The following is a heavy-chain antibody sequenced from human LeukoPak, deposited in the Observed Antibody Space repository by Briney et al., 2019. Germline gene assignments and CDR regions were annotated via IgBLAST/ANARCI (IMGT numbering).Heavy chain of an antibody. J-gene: IGHJ6*03. D-gene: IGHD5-24*01. CDR3: ARLGFGYISNAYYYYLDV. CDR1: GGSLSPYY. V-gene: IGHV4-59*08. Sequence: PSETLSLTGTVSGGSLSPYYWTWVRQAPGKGLEYIAYIHPSGSTNYTPSLKSRVTLSVDTSKNHFSLEMRSVTAADTAVYYCARLGFGYISNAYYYYLDVWGKGTTVTVSS. CDR2: IHPSGST.